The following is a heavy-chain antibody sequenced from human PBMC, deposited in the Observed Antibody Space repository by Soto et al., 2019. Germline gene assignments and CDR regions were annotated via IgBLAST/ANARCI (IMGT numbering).Heavy chain of an antibody. CDR1: GYTFTSYG. V-gene: IGHV1-18*04. CDR2: ISAYNGNT. D-gene: IGHD1-26*01. CDR3: ARSPNSGSYSGYYYYGMDV. J-gene: IGHJ6*02. Sequence: ASVKVSCKASGYTFTSYGISWVRQAPGQGLEWMGWISAYNGNTNYAQKLQGRVTMTTDTSTSTAYMELRSLRSDDTAVYYCARSPNSGSYSGYYYYGMDVWGQGTTVTVS.